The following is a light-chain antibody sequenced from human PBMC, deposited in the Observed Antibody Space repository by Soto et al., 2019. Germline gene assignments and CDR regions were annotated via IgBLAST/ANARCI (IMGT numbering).Light chain of an antibody. V-gene: IGKV1-27*01. Sequence: DVQMTQSPSSLSASVGDRVTITCRASKSISNYLHWYQPTPGKVPNFLIYAASSLQSGGPSRCSGSGSGTDFTLTISSLHPEDVATYYCQKYNSAPFTFGPGTKVDL. CDR1: KSISNY. CDR3: QKYNSAPFT. J-gene: IGKJ3*01. CDR2: AAS.